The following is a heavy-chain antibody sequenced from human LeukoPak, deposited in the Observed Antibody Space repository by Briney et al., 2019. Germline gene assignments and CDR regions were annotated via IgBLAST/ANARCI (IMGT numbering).Heavy chain of an antibody. J-gene: IGHJ5*02. CDR2: ISAYNGNT. CDR1: GGTFSSYA. Sequence: ASVKVSCKASGGTFSSYAISWVRQAPGQGLEWMGWISAYNGNTNYAQKLQGRVTMTTDTSTSTAYMELRSLRSDDTAVYYCAMSNYGSGSYYGPWGQGTLVTVSS. CDR3: AMSNYGSGSYYGP. V-gene: IGHV1-18*01. D-gene: IGHD3-10*01.